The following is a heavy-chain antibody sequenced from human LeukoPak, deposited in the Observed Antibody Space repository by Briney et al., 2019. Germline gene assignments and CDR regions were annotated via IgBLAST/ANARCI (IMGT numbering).Heavy chain of an antibody. V-gene: IGHV3-74*01. D-gene: IGHD1-26*01. CDR2: INPAGNYG. CDR1: GFTFSNYW. J-gene: IGHJ5*01. Sequence: GGSLRLSCAASGFTFSNYWIHWVRQAPGKGLMWVSRINPAGNYGNYADSVKGRFTISRDNAKNTVYLQMNSLRAEDTALFYCVRDWDHFDFDSWGQGTLVTVSS. CDR3: VRDWDHFDFDS.